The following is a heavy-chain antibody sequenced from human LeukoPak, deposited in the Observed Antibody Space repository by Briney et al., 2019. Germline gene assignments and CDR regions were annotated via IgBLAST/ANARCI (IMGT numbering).Heavy chain of an antibody. J-gene: IGHJ4*02. CDR1: GFSFSGHW. CDR2: ISPTGSTT. V-gene: IGHV3-74*01. CDR3: ARGPNSNWSGFDF. Sequence: GGSLRLSCTASGFSFSGHWMHWARQLPGKGLVWVSRISPTGSTTSYADSVKGRFTVSRDNAKITLYLQVNNLRAEDTAVYYCARGPNSNWSGFDFGAQGTLLTVP. D-gene: IGHD6-6*01.